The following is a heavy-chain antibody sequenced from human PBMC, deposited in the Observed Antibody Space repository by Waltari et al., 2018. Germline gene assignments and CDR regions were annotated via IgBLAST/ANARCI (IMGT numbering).Heavy chain of an antibody. J-gene: IGHJ4*02. CDR2: ISSSGSTI. V-gene: IGHV3-48*03. CDR3: ARGYSSSWYSPPIDY. D-gene: IGHD6-13*01. Sequence: WVSQAPGKVWEGFAKISSSGSTIYYADSVKGRVTISRDNAKNSLYLQMNSLRAEDTAVYYCARGYSSSWYSPPIDYWGQGTLVTVSS.